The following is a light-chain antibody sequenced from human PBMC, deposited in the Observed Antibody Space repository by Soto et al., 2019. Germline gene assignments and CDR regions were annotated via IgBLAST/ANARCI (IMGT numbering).Light chain of an antibody. Sequence: EIVLTQSPGTLSLSPGERVTLSCRASQSVCSRCLAWYQQKPGQSPRLLIYGASSRATGIPDRFSGSGSGTDFTLPISRLEPEDFAVYYCQHYGTTPWTFGQGTKVGIK. CDR1: QSVCSRC. CDR2: GAS. CDR3: QHYGTTPWT. V-gene: IGKV3-20*01. J-gene: IGKJ1*01.